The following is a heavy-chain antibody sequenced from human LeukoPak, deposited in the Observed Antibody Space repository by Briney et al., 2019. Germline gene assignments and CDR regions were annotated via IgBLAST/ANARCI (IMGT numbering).Heavy chain of an antibody. J-gene: IGHJ4*02. CDR2: MNPNSGNT. CDR3: ARQTPMVRGVIMCDY. V-gene: IGHV1-8*02. CDR1: GYTFTDYY. Sequence: ASVKVSCKASGYTFTDYYIHWVRQAPGRGLEWMGWMNPNSGNTGYAQKFQGRVTMTRNTSISTAYMELSSLRSEDTAVYYCARQTPMVRGVIMCDYWGQGTLVTVSS. D-gene: IGHD3-10*01.